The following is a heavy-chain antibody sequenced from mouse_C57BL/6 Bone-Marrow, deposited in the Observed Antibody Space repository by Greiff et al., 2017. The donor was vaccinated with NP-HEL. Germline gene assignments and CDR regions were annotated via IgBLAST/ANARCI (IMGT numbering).Heavy chain of an antibody. D-gene: IGHD5-5*01. CDR3: TRSATTESFCYAMDY. Sequence: VQLQQPGAELVKPGASVKLSCKASGYTFTSYWMHWVKQRPGRGLEWIGRIDPNSGGTKYNEKFKSKATLTVDKPSSTAYMQLSSLTSKDSAVYYGTRSATTESFCYAMDYWGQGTSVTVSS. CDR1: GYTFTSYW. J-gene: IGHJ4*01. V-gene: IGHV1-72*01. CDR2: IDPNSGGT.